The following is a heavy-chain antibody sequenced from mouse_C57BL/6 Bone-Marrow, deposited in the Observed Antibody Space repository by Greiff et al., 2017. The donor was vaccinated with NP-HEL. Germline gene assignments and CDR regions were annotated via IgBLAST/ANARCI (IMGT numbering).Heavy chain of an antibody. CDR1: GYTFTSYW. CDR3: TRCDTTVVSRMDY. J-gene: IGHJ4*01. CDR2: IYPGNSDT. D-gene: IGHD1-1*01. Sequence: VQLQQSGTVLARPGASVKMSCKTSGYTFTSYWMHWVKQRPGQGLEWIGAIYPGNSDTSYNQKFKGKGKLTAVTSASTAYMELSSLTNEDSAVYYCTRCDTTVVSRMDYWGQGTSVTVSS. V-gene: IGHV1-5*01.